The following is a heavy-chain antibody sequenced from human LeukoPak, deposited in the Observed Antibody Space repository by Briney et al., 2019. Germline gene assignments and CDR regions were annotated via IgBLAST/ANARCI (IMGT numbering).Heavy chain of an antibody. CDR3: TTAPRKRIYDTSGYYNFYYYMDV. Sequence: GGSLRLSCAASGFTFSSYGMHWVRQAPGKGLEWVGRIKSKNDDGTRDYAAPMKGRFTISRDDAKNRLYLQMNSRKSEDAAVYYCTTAPRKRIYDTSGYYNFYYYMDVWGKGTTVTVSS. CDR2: IKSKNDDGTR. V-gene: IGHV3-15*01. CDR1: GFTFSSYG. D-gene: IGHD3-22*01. J-gene: IGHJ6*03.